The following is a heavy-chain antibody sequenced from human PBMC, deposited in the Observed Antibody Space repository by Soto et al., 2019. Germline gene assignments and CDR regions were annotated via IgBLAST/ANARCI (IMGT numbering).Heavy chain of an antibody. CDR3: AQEGETTPIDY. J-gene: IGHJ4*02. CDR1: GFTFSSYA. V-gene: IGHV3-23*01. D-gene: IGHD2-15*01. CDR2: ISGSGGST. Sequence: GGPLRLSCAASGFTFSSYAMSCVRQAPGKGLEWVSAISGSGGSTYYADSVKGRFTISSDNSKNTLYLQMNSLRAEDTAVYYCAQEGETTPIDYWGQGTLDTVSS.